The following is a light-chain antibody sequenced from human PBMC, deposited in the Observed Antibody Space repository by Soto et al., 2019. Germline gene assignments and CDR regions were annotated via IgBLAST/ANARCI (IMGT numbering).Light chain of an antibody. J-gene: IGKJ5*01. Sequence: EIVLTQSPGTLSLSPGERATLSCRASQSVSSSYLAWYQQKPGQAPRLLIYGASRRATGVPDRFSGSGSGTDFTLTISGLEPEDFAVYYCQQYDCSPFTFGQGTRLDIK. V-gene: IGKV3-20*01. CDR3: QQYDCSPFT. CDR1: QSVSSSY. CDR2: GAS.